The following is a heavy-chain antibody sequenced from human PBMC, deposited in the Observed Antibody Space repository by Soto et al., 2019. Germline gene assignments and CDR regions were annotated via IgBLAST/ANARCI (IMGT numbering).Heavy chain of an antibody. CDR2: INSDGTST. CDR1: GFTFSSYW. V-gene: IGHV3-74*01. Sequence: PGGSLRLSCAASGFTFSSYWMHWVRQAPGKGLVWVSRINSDGTSTSYADSVRGRFTISRDNAKNTLYLQMNSLRAEDTAVYYCARGGEMKHYGSSAYFYWGPGTLVTVSS. CDR3: ARGGEMKHYGSSAYFY. D-gene: IGHD3-22*01. J-gene: IGHJ4*02.